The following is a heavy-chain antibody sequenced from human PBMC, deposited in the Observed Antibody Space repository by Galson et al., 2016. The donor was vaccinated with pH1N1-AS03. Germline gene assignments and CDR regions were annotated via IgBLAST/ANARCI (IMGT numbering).Heavy chain of an antibody. Sequence: QSGAEVKKPGESQKISCKASAYTFANYWIVWVRQMPGKGLEWMGIMYPANFDTRYSLSFQGHVTISADTSINTAYLQWSSLRASDTAMYYCARRISVTGREFDSWGQGTLVTVSS. CDR2: MYPANFDT. CDR3: ARRISVTGREFDS. CDR1: AYTFANYW. V-gene: IGHV5-51*01. J-gene: IGHJ5*01. D-gene: IGHD6-19*01.